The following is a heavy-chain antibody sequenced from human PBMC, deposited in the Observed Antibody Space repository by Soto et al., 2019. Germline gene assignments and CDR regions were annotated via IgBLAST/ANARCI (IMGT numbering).Heavy chain of an antibody. CDR3: ARSYSSSPPYYYYYMDV. J-gene: IGHJ6*03. CDR1: GYTFTGYY. D-gene: IGHD6-6*01. V-gene: IGHV1-2*04. CDR2: INPNSGGT. Sequence: ASVKVSCKASGYTFTGYYMHWVRQAPGQGLEWMGWINPNSGGTNYAQKYRGWVTMTRDTSISTAYMELSRLRSDDTAVYYFARSYSSSPPYYYYYMDVWGKGTTVTVSS.